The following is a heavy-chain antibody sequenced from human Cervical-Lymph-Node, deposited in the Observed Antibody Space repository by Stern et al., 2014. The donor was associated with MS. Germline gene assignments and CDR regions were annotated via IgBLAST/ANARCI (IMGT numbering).Heavy chain of an antibody. CDR1: GGSISSGSDY. Sequence: VQLVQSGPGLVKPSQTLSLTCTVSGGSISSGSDYWSWIRQPVGKGLEWIGRIHARGSAFYTPPLQSPVTHSTDKPQKQFSLELNSATAADTAIYYCASGYRIFDYWGQGILVTVSS. V-gene: IGHV4-61*02. J-gene: IGHJ4*02. CDR3: ASGYRIFDY. CDR2: IHARGSA. D-gene: IGHD5-18*01.